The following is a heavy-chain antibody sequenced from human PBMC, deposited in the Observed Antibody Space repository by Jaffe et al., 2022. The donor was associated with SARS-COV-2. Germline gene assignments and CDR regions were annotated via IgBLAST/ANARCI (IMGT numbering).Heavy chain of an antibody. J-gene: IGHJ5*02. V-gene: IGHV4-61*02. CDR1: GGSISSGSYY. Sequence: QVQLQESGPGLVKPSQTLSLTCTVSGGSISSGSYYWSWIRQPAGKGLEWIGRIYTSGSTNYNPSLKSRVTISVDTSKNQFSLKLSSVTAADTAVYYCARAVPTHQFDPWGQGTLVTVSS. CDR2: IYTSGST. CDR3: ARAVPTHQFDP.